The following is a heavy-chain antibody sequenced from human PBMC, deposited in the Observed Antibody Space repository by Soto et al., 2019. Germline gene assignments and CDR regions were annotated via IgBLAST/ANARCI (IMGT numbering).Heavy chain of an antibody. CDR2: IDPSDSYT. Sequence: GESLKISCKGSGYSFTNYWISWVRQMPGKGLEWMGRIDPSDSYTNYSPSFQGHVTISADKSISTAYLQWSSLKASDTAMYYCATPTYYDSSGYYPIYYGMDVWGQGTTVTV. J-gene: IGHJ6*02. V-gene: IGHV5-10-1*01. D-gene: IGHD3-22*01. CDR3: ATPTYYDSSGYYPIYYGMDV. CDR1: GYSFTNYW.